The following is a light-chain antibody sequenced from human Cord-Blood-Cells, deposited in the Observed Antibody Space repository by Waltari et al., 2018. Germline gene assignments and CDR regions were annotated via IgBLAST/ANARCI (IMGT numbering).Light chain of an antibody. Sequence: QSVLTQPPSASGTPGQRVPISCSGSSSNIGSNYVYWYQQLPGTAPKLLIYRNNQRPSGVPDRFYGSKSGTSASLAISGLRSEDEADYYCAAWDDSLSGWVFGGGTKLTVL. CDR3: AAWDDSLSGWV. CDR1: SSNIGSNY. CDR2: RNN. V-gene: IGLV1-47*01. J-gene: IGLJ3*02.